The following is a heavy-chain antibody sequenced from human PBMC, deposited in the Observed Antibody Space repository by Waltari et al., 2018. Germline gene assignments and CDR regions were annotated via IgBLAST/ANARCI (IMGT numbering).Heavy chain of an antibody. CDR2: IYHSGST. CDR3: ARQKELVVSTFDY. CDR1: GYSISSGYY. J-gene: IGHJ4*02. Sequence: QVQLQESGPGLVKPSETLSLTCAVSGYSISSGYYWGWIRQPPGKGLEWIGSIYHSGSTYDNPSLQRRVTISVDTSKNQFSLKLSAVTAADTAVYYCARQKELVVSTFDYWGQGTLVTVSS. D-gene: IGHD2-8*02. V-gene: IGHV4-38-2*01.